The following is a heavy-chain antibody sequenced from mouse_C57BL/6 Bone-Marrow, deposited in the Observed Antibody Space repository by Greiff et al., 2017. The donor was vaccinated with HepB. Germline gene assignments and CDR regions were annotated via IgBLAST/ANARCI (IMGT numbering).Heavy chain of an antibody. Sequence: EVKLVESGAELVRPGASVKLSCTASGFNIKDDYMHWVKQRPEQGLEWIGWIDPENGDTEYASKFQGKATITADTSSNTAYLQLSSLISEDTAVYYCTTTRLLCFMDYWGQGTSVTVSS. V-gene: IGHV14-4*01. D-gene: IGHD2-1*01. CDR3: TTTRLLCFMDY. CDR1: GFNIKDDY. J-gene: IGHJ4*01. CDR2: IDPENGDT.